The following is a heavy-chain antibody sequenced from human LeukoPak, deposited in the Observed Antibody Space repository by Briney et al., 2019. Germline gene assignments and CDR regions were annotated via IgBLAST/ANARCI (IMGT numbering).Heavy chain of an antibody. CDR3: ARDHVPLFVVVPAATGGSWFDP. D-gene: IGHD2-2*01. CDR1: GYTFTSYG. J-gene: IGHJ5*02. CDR2: ISAYNGNT. Sequence: ASVKVSCKASGYTFTSYGISWVRQAPGQGLEWMGWISAYNGNTNYAQKLQGRVTMTTDTSTSTAYMELRSLRSDDTAVYYCARDHVPLFVVVPAATGGSWFDPWGQGTLVTVSS. V-gene: IGHV1-18*01.